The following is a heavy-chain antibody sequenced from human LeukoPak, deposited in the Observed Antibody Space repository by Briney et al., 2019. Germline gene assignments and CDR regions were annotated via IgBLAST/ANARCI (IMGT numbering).Heavy chain of an antibody. CDR3: AKGSTAMIYYYYMDV. V-gene: IGHV3-23*01. CDR1: GFTFSSYA. J-gene: IGHJ6*03. Sequence: PGGSLRLSCAASGFTFSSYAMSWVRQAPGKGLEWVSAISGSGGSTYYADSVKGRFTISRDNSKNTLYLQMNSLRAEDTAVYYCAKGSTAMIYYYYMDVWGKGTTVTVSS. CDR2: ISGSGGST. D-gene: IGHD5-18*01.